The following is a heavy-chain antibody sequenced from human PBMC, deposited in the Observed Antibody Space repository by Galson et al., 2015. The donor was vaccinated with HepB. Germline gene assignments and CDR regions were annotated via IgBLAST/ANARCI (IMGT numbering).Heavy chain of an antibody. D-gene: IGHD6-6*01. V-gene: IGHV3-53*01. CDR3: ARDSKYSDSLGAFDY. CDR1: GFTVSSNY. J-gene: IGHJ4*02. Sequence: SLRLSCAASGFTVSSNYMTWVRQAPGKGLEWVSVIYGGGTTNYADSVKGRFTISRDNSKNTLYLQMNSLRAEDTAVYYCARDSKYSDSLGAFDYWGQGTLVTVSS. CDR2: IYGGGTT.